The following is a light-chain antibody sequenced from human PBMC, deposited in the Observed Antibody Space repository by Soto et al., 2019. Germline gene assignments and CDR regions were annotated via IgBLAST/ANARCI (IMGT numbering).Light chain of an antibody. V-gene: IGLV2-14*01. CDR1: SSYVGGYNY. CDR2: DVS. Sequence: QSVLGQPASVSGSPGQSITISCTGTSSYVGGYNYVSWYQQHPGKAPKLMIYDVSNRPSGVSNRFSGSKSGNTASLTISGLQAEDEADYYCNSYTSSSSYVFGTGTKVTVL. CDR3: NSYTSSSSYV. J-gene: IGLJ1*01.